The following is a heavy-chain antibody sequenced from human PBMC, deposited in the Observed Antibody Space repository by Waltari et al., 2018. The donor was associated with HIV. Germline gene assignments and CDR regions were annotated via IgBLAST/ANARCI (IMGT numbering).Heavy chain of an antibody. V-gene: IGHV1-69*02. J-gene: IGHJ4*02. D-gene: IGHD3-10*01. CDR2: VIPMLDKA. CDR1: GGNFMSSS. CDR3: ASARETMGVDFEF. Sequence: QVQLVQSGAEVQKPGASVKVSRKASGGNFMSSSINWVRQAPGQGLEWVGRVIPMLDKAHYAEKMQGRVTITADKSTNTAYMELRSLRLEDTGVYFCASARETMGVDFEFWGQGTLVTFSS.